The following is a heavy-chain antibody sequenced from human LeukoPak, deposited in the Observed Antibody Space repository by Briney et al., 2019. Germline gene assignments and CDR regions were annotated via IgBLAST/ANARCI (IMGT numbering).Heavy chain of an antibody. CDR1: GYTFTRCS. J-gene: IGHJ4*02. CDR3: ARLSNYDILTGFLAY. CDR2: IRAYNSKT. Sequence: ASVKVSCKAAGYTFTRCSISWGRHAPPQGLEWKGWIRAYNSKTNCAQKLQGRVTKTTDTSTSTAYVELRSLRSDDTAVYYCARLSNYDILTGFLAYWGQGTLVTVSS. D-gene: IGHD3-9*01. V-gene: IGHV1-18*01.